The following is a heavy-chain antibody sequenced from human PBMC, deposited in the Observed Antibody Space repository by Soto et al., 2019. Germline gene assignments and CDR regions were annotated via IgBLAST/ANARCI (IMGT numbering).Heavy chain of an antibody. CDR2: VFYTGFT. J-gene: IGHJ4*02. CDR3: ATSQKGYNWNYFDH. D-gene: IGHD1-20*01. V-gene: IGHV4-39*01. CDR1: VASISGGYYY. Sequence: SETLSLTCAVSVASISGGYYYWAWLRRSPGKGPEWIGSVFYTGFTSYNPSLESRVSVSVDTSKSQFSLKLSAVTAADTAVYYCATSQKGYNWNYFDHWGQAALVTVSS.